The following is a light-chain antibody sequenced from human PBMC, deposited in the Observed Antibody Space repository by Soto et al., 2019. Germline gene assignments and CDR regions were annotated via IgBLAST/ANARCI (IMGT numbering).Light chain of an antibody. CDR2: DAS. CDR3: QQYYSYTVT. J-gene: IGKJ1*01. CDR1: QGISSW. V-gene: IGKV1D-8*01. Sequence: VIRITQSPSSLSASIGDRVTISCRVSQGISSWLAWYPQKPGKAPKLLIYDASTLQSGVPSRFSGSGAGTEFTRTISCLQSEDVATDYCQQYYSYTVTFGQGTRVDIK.